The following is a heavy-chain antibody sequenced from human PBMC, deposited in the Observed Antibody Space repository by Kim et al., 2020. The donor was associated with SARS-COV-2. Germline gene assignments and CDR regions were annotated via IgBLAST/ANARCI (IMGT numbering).Heavy chain of an antibody. D-gene: IGHD4-17*01. CDR2: IYYSGST. CDR1: GGSISSSSYY. CDR3: ASGDYGDQYYYYGMDV. J-gene: IGHJ6*02. Sequence: SETLSLTCTVSGGSISSSSYYWGWIRQPPGKGLEWIGSIYYSGSTYYNPSLKSRVTISVDTSKNQFSLKLSSVTAADTAVYYCASGDYGDQYYYYGMDVWGQGTTVTVSS. V-gene: IGHV4-39*07.